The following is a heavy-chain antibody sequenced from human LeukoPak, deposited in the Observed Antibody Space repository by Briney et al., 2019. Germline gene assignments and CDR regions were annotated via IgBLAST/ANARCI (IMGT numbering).Heavy chain of an antibody. D-gene: IGHD3-3*01. V-gene: IGHV3-23*01. CDR1: GFTFSSYA. Sequence: GGSLRLSCAASGFTFSSYAMGWVRQAPGKGLEWVSAISGSGGSTYYADSVRGRFTISRDNSKNTLYLQMNSLRAEDTAVYYCAKIRHYDFWSGYYTDYWGQGTLVTVSS. CDR3: AKIRHYDFWSGYYTDY. CDR2: ISGSGGST. J-gene: IGHJ4*02.